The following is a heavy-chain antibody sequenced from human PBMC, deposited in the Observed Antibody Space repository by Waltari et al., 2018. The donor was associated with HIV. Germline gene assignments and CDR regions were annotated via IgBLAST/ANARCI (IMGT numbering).Heavy chain of an antibody. CDR1: AINFNNYW. CDR2: IKKDGSEK. J-gene: IGHJ4*02. V-gene: IGHV3-7*01. Sequence: EVQLVESGGGLVQPGGSLRLSCAASAINFNNYWMNWVRQAPGKGLEWVANIKKDGSEKHYVDPVKGRFTISRDNAKKSLYLQMNSLRAEDTAVYYCVAPLDWGQGTLVTVSS. CDR3: VAPLD.